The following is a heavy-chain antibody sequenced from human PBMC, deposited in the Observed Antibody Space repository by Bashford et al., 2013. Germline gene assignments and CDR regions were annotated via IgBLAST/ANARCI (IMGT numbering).Heavy chain of an antibody. V-gene: IGHV3-72*01. Sequence: VRQAPGKGLEWVGRTKDKANSYTTQYAASVRGRFTISRDDSRNSVYLQMNSLKIEDTAVYYCARGSSRLRKTTCYGMDVVGPRDHGHRLL. CDR2: TKDKANSYTT. D-gene: IGHD1-1*01. CDR3: ARGSSRLRKTTCYGMDV. J-gene: IGHJ6*02.